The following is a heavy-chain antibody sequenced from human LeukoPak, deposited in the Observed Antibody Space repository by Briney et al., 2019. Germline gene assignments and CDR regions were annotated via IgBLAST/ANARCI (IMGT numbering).Heavy chain of an antibody. D-gene: IGHD6-13*01. CDR1: GYTFTGYY. CDR3: ARGRYSSSPRDY. J-gene: IGHJ4*02. V-gene: IGHV1-2*02. CDR2: INPNSGGT. Sequence: ASVKVSCKASGYTFTGYYMHWVRQAPGQGLEWMGWINPNSGGTNYAQKFQGRVTMTRDTSISTAYMELSRLRSDDTAVYYFARGRYSSSPRDYWGQGTLVTVSS.